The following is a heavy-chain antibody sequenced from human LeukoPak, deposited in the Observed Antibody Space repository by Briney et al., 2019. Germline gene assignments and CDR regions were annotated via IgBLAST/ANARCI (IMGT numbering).Heavy chain of an antibody. V-gene: IGHV4-34*01. D-gene: IGHD2-15*01. CDR2: ISHCGST. CDR3: ARGKGYCSGGSCYSAVRPVYFDY. Sequence: SETLSLTCAVYGGSFSGYYWSWIRQPPGQGLEWIGGISHCGSTNYNPSHKSRVTISVDTSKNQFSLELSSVTAADTAVYYCARGKGYCSGGSCYSAVRPVYFDYWGQGTLATVSS. J-gene: IGHJ4*02. CDR1: GGSFSGYY.